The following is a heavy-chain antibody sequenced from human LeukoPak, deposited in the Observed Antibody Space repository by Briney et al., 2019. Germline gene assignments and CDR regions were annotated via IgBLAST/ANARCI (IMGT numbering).Heavy chain of an antibody. J-gene: IGHJ4*02. CDR3: ARTTVVIPDDY. D-gene: IGHD4-23*01. CDR1: GFTFSNYS. Sequence: GGSLRLSCAASGFTFSNYSMNWVRQAPGKGLEWVSYISSGSITIYYADSVKGRFTISRDNARNSLYLQMNSLRAEDTAVYYCARTTVVIPDDYWGQGTLVTVSS. V-gene: IGHV3-48*01. CDR2: ISSGSITI.